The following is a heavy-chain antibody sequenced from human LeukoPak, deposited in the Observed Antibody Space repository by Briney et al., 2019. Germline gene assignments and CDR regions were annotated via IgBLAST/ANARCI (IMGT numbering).Heavy chain of an antibody. CDR1: GYTLTELS. CDR2: FDPEDGET. J-gene: IGHJ4*02. D-gene: IGHD6-19*01. V-gene: IGHV1-24*01. Sequence: ASVKVSCKVSGYTLTELSMHWVRQAPGKGLEWMGGFDPEDGETIYAQKFQGRVTMTEDTSTDTAYMELSSLRSEDTAVYYCATYRRDSSGWYSPFGFNAGRFDYWGQGTLVTVSS. CDR3: ATYRRDSSGWYSPFGFNAGRFDY.